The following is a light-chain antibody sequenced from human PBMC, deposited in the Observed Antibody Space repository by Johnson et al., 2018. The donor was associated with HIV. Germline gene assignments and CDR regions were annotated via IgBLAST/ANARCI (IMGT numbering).Light chain of an antibody. CDR2: DNN. CDR3: GTCHSSLSAAV. Sequence: QSVLTQPPSVSAAPGQKVTISCSGSSSNIGNNYVSWYQQLPGTAPKLLIYDNNKRPSGIPDRFSGSKSGTSATLGITGLQTGDEADYYCGTCHSSLSAAVFGTGTKFTVL. J-gene: IGLJ1*01. V-gene: IGLV1-51*01. CDR1: SSNIGNNY.